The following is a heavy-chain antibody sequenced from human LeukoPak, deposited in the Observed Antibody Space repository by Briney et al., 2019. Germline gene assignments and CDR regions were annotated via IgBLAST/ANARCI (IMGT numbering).Heavy chain of an antibody. CDR1: GYTFSGYT. CDR3: ASEVAD. J-gene: IGHJ6*02. Sequence: ASVCPSCKVSGYTFSGYTTDGVPQAPGQGLEWMGWINPNSGGTKYAQKSQGRVTMTRDTSISTAYMELSRLRSDDTAVYYCASEVADWGQGTTVTVSS. V-gene: IGHV1-2*02. CDR2: INPNSGGT.